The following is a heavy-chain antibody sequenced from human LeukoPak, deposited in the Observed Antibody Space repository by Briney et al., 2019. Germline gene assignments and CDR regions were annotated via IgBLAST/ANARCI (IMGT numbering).Heavy chain of an antibody. CDR1: GGSISGYY. CDR3: ARSRSSGYDYRFDY. J-gene: IGHJ4*02. Sequence: SETLSLTCTVSGGSISGYYWSWIRQPPGQGLEWIGYIYYTGSTNYNPSLKSRVTISVDTSKNQFSLKLTSVTAADTAVYYCARSRSSGYDYRFDYWGQGTLVTVSS. CDR2: IYYTGST. D-gene: IGHD3-22*01. V-gene: IGHV4-59*08.